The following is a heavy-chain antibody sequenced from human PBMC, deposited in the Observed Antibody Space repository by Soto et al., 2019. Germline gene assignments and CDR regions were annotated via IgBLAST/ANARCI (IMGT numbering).Heavy chain of an antibody. Sequence: QVQLVQSGAEVKKPESSVKVSCKASGGTFSSYTISWVRQAPGQGLEWMGRIIPILGIANYAQKFQGRVTITADKSTSTAYMELSSLRSEDTAVYYCARGRTGTTSYYYGMDVWGQGTTVTVSS. V-gene: IGHV1-69*02. CDR1: GGTFSSYT. CDR2: IIPILGIA. J-gene: IGHJ6*02. CDR3: ARGRTGTTSYYYGMDV. D-gene: IGHD1-1*01.